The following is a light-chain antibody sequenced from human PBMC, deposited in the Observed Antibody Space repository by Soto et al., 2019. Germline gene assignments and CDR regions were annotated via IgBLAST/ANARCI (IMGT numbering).Light chain of an antibody. CDR2: TAS. J-gene: IGKJ2*01. Sequence: DIQMTQSPSSLSASVGDRVTITCRASQTINVFLNWYQQKPGKAPNLLIFTASSLHGGVPSRFRGNGSGTDFTLTISSLQPEDFATYYCQHSYSTPYTFGQGTKLEIK. CDR3: QHSYSTPYT. CDR1: QTINVF. V-gene: IGKV1-39*01.